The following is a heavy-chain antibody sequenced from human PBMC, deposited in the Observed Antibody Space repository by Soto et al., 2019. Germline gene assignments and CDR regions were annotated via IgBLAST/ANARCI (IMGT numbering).Heavy chain of an antibody. V-gene: IGHV1-69*12. J-gene: IGHJ2*01. D-gene: IGHD5-12*01. CDR2: IIPIFGTV. Sequence: QVQLVQSGAEVKKPGSSVKVSCKASGGTFSNYAISWVRQAPGQGLEWMGGIIPIFGTVNYAQKFQGRVTITADESTSTAYMELSSLRSEDTAVYYCARGNHRWRQLWYFDLWGRGTMVTVSS. CDR3: ARGNHRWRQLWYFDL. CDR1: GGTFSNYA.